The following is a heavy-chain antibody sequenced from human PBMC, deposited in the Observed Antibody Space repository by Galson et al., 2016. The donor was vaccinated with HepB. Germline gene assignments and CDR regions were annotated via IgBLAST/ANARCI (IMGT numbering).Heavy chain of an antibody. V-gene: IGHV3-23*01. Sequence: SLRLSCADSGFTFSTYSVSWVRQAPGKGLEWVSALTSSGGTAYYAYSVRGRFTISGDNSKNTQYLQMNSLRADDTAVYFCAKMQGYFDHWGQGTLVTVSS. CDR2: LTSSGGTA. J-gene: IGHJ4*02. CDR3: AKMQGYFDH. CDR1: GFTFSTYS.